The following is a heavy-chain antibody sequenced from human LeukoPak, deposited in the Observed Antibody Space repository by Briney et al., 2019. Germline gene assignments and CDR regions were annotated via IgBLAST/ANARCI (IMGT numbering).Heavy chain of an antibody. J-gene: IGHJ4*02. CDR3: ANTRGGYRYTFDY. D-gene: IGHD2-15*01. Sequence: SSETLSLTCAVSAASINNYYWSWIRQSPGKGLEWIGYISNSGSTNYNPSRKSRVPISLDTSKNRFSLNLNFVTAADTAVYYCANTRGGYRYTFDYWGQGALVAVSS. CDR2: ISNSGST. V-gene: IGHV4-4*09. CDR1: AASINNYY.